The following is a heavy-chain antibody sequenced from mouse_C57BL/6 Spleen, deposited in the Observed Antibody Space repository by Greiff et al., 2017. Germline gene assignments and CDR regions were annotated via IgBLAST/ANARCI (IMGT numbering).Heavy chain of an antibody. V-gene: IGHV14-4*01. CDR1: GFNIKDDY. D-gene: IGHD2-2*01. Sequence: VQLQQSGAELVRPGASVKLSCTASGFNIKDDYMHWVKQRPEQGLEWIGWIDPENGDTEYASKFQGKATITADTASNTAYRQLSSQTSEDTAVYYCTTGLPPPFAYWGQGTLVTVSA. J-gene: IGHJ3*01. CDR3: TTGLPPPFAY. CDR2: IDPENGDT.